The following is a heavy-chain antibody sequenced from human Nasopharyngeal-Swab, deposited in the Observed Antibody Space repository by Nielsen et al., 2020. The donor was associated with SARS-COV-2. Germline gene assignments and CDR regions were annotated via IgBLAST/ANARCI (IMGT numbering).Heavy chain of an antibody. J-gene: IGHJ6*03. D-gene: IGHD6-13*01. CDR2: IYYSGST. V-gene: IGHV4-39*01. Sequence: RQPPGKGLEWIGSIYYSGSTYYNPSLKSRVTISVDTSKNQFSLKLSSVTAADTAVYYCARIIAAAGTVGYMDVWGKGTTVTVSS. CDR3: ARIIAAAGTVGYMDV.